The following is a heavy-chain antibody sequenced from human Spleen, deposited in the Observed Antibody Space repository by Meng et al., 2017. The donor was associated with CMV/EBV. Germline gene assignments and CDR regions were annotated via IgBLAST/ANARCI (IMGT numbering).Heavy chain of an antibody. Sequence: YEINWVRLAPGRSLELMRDIIPIFRTSHCAQKFQDRVTITTYESTTTAYMELSSLTSEDTAVYYCSRGHTLYHYESGSCYGTGHFDYWGQGTLVTVSS. CDR3: SRGHTLYHYESGSCYGTGHFDY. CDR1: YE. V-gene: IGHV1-69*05. D-gene: IGHD3-22*01. CDR2: IIPIFRTS. J-gene: IGHJ4*02.